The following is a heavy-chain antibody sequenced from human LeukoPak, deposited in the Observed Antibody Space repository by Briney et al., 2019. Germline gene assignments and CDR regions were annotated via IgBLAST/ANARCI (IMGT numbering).Heavy chain of an antibody. CDR3: AKDLQTDGYSYGNDDY. J-gene: IGHJ4*02. Sequence: GGSLRLSCAASGFTFRSYAMSWVRQAPGKGLEGVSAISGSGGSTYYADSVKGRFTISRDNSKNTLYLQNSLRAEDTAVYYCAKDLQTDGYSYGNDDYWGQGTLVTVS. D-gene: IGHD5-18*01. CDR1: GFTFRSYA. V-gene: IGHV3-23*01. CDR2: ISGSGGST.